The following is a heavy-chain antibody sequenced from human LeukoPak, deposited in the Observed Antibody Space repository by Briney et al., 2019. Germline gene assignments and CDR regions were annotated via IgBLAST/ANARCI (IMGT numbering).Heavy chain of an antibody. CDR2: VSYDESKT. J-gene: IGHJ3*02. CDR1: GFIFSDAG. Sequence: GGSLRLSCAASGFIFSDAGLHWVRQAPGRGLEWVAVVSYDESKTHYADSVKGRFTISRDNSKSTLFLQMNSLRAEDTAVYYCARFLLYCSGGSCYSGRDAFDIWGQGTMVTVSS. CDR3: ARFLLYCSGGSCYSGRDAFDI. D-gene: IGHD2-15*01. V-gene: IGHV3-30*03.